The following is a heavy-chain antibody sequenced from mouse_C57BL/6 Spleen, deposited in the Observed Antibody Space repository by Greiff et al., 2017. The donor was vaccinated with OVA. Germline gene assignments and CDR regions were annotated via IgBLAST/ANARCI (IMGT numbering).Heavy chain of an antibody. CDR3: TPYGSSYEFAY. Sequence: VQLQQSGAELVRPGASVKLSCTASGFNIKDDYMHWVKQRPEQGLEWIGWIDPENGDTEYASKFQGKATITADTSSNTAYLQLSSLTSEDTAVYYCTPYGSSYEFAYWGQGTLVTVSA. J-gene: IGHJ3*01. CDR1: GFNIKDDY. D-gene: IGHD1-1*01. V-gene: IGHV14-4*01. CDR2: IDPENGDT.